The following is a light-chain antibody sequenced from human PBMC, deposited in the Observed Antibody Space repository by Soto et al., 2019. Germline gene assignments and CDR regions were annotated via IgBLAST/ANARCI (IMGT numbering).Light chain of an antibody. Sequence: DIQMTQSPSSLSASVGDRVTITCRASQSISSYLNWYQQKPGKAPDLLIFGASTLQSGVSSRFSGSGSGTDFTLTISSLQPEDFATYYCQQSYSTPFTSGPGTKVDIK. CDR2: GAS. CDR3: QQSYSTPFT. CDR1: QSISSY. V-gene: IGKV1-39*01. J-gene: IGKJ3*01.